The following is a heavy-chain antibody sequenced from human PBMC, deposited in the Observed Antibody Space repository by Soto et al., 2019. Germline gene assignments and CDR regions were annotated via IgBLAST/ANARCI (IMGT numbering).Heavy chain of an antibody. CDR3: ARDLGPDGMDV. V-gene: IGHV3-30-3*01. CDR1: GVTVSSSA. Sequence: GASLTLSYAASGVTVSSSAMHLVRQAQGKGLAWVAVISYDGSNKYYADSVKGRFTISRDNSKNTRYLHMNSLRAKDTAVYYCARDLGPDGMDVWGQGTTVTVSS. J-gene: IGHJ6*02. CDR2: ISYDGSNK.